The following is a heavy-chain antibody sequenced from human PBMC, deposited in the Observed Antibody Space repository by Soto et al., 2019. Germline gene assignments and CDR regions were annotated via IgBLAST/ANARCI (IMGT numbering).Heavy chain of an antibody. Sequence: EVQLVESGGGLLKPGGSLRLSCAASGFTFTYAWMDWVRQAPGKGLEWVGRIKSKTDGATTDYAAPVKGRFSISRDDSKHTLYLQMNSLKTEDTGVYYCATVHTTVTFDSWGHGTLVTVSS. D-gene: IGHD4-17*01. CDR2: IKSKTDGATT. J-gene: IGHJ4*01. CDR3: ATVHTTVTFDS. CDR1: GFTFTYAW. V-gene: IGHV3-15*07.